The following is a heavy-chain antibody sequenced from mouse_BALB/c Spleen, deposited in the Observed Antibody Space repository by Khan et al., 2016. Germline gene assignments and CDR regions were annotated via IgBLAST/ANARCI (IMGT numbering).Heavy chain of an antibody. CDR1: GFTFNTYA. CDR3: VLRYFDV. Sequence: EVQLVETGGGLVQPKGSLKLSCAASGFTFNTYAMNWVRQAPGKGLEWVARIRSKSNNYATYYADSVKDRFTISRDDSQSMLHLQMNNLKTEATAMYCCVLRYFDVWGAGTTVTVSS. D-gene: IGHD1-1*01. CDR2: IRSKSNNYAT. V-gene: IGHV10-1*02. J-gene: IGHJ1*01.